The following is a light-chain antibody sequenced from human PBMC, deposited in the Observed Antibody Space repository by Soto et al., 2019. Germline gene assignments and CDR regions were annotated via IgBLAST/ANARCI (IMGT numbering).Light chain of an antibody. CDR2: GAS. J-gene: IGKJ4*01. CDR1: QSVSTN. CDR3: QQYNNWPLT. V-gene: IGKV3-15*01. Sequence: EVVVTQSPATLSVSPGERVTLSCRASQSVSTNLAWYQQKPGQAPRHLISGASTRATDIPARFSGSGSGTEFTLTISSLQSEDLAVYYCQQYNNWPLTFRGGTKVEIK.